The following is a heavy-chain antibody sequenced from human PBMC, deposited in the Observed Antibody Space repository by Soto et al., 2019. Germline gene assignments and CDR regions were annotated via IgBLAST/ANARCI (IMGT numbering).Heavy chain of an antibody. V-gene: IGHV3-15*01. CDR2: TKSKTDGGTT. CDR1: GFTFSNAW. Sequence: EVQLVESGGGLVKPGGSLRLSCAASGFTFSNAWMSWVRQAPGKGLEWVGRTKSKTDGGTTVYAAPVKGRVTISRDDSKTTLYLQMNSLQTEDTAVYYCTTEERYGDYLKYYYGMDAWGQGTTVTVSS. CDR3: TTEERYGDYLKYYYGMDA. D-gene: IGHD4-17*01. J-gene: IGHJ6*02.